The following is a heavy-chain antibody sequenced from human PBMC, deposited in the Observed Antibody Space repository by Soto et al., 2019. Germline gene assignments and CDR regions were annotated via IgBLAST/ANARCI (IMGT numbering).Heavy chain of an antibody. J-gene: IGHJ6*03. CDR3: TRSVDGAAAMNYYYYYMDV. V-gene: IGHV3-73*01. Sequence: GESLKISCAASGFTFSGSAMHWVRQASGKGLEWVGRIRSKANSYATAYAASVKGRFTISRDDSKNTAYLQMNSLKTEDTAVYYCTRSVDGAAAMNYYYYYMDVWGKGTTVTVSS. D-gene: IGHD2-2*01. CDR1: GFTFSGSA. CDR2: IRSKANSYAT.